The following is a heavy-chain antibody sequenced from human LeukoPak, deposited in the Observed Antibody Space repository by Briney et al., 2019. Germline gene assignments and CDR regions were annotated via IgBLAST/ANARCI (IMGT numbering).Heavy chain of an antibody. V-gene: IGHV3-20*04. D-gene: IGHD6-13*01. CDR2: INWSGGST. Sequence: GGSLRLSCAASGFTFSDYGMSWVRQAPGKGLEWVSGINWSGGSTAYADSVKGRFSISRDNAKNSLYLQMNGLRAEDTALYYCARDLAAGTAAWGQGTTVTVSS. J-gene: IGHJ6*02. CDR3: ARDLAAGTAA. CDR1: GFTFSDYG.